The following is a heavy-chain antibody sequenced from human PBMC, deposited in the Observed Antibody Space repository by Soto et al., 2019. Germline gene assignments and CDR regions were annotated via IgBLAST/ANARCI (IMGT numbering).Heavy chain of an antibody. V-gene: IGHV3-11*05. J-gene: IGHJ6*02. Sequence: SGGSLRLSCAASGFTFSDYYMSWIRQAPGKGLEWVSYISSSSSYTNYADSVKGRFTISRDNAKNSLYLQMNSLRAEDTAVYYCARGEGYCSSTSCYPLYGMDVWGQGTTVTVSS. D-gene: IGHD2-2*01. CDR2: ISSSSSYT. CDR1: GFTFSDYY. CDR3: ARGEGYCSSTSCYPLYGMDV.